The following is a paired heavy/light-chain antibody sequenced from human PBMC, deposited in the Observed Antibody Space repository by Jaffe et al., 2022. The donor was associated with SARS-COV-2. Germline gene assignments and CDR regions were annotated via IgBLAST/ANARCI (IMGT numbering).Light chain of an antibody. CDR2: AAS. CDR1: QSVSRH. V-gene: IGKV1-39*01. CDR3: QQSYSAPWT. J-gene: IGKJ5*01. Sequence: DIQMTQSPSSLSASVGDRVIITCRASQSVSRHLNWYQQKPRKAPELLISAASSLQSGVPSRFSGSGSGTDFTLTISSLQPEDFATYYCQQSYSAPWTFGQGTRLEIK.
Heavy chain of an antibody. CDR1: GYTFTSNA. V-gene: IGHV1-3*01. D-gene: IGHD3-10*01. CDR2: INVGNGNT. CDR3: ARVYMVRGSEVFDP. Sequence: QVQLVQSGAEVKKPGASVKVSCKASGYTFTSNAMHWVRQAPGQRFEWMGWINVGNGNTKYSQNFQGRVTITRDTSASTVYMELSSLRSEDTAVYYCARVYMVRGSEVFDPWGQGTLVTVSS. J-gene: IGHJ5*02.